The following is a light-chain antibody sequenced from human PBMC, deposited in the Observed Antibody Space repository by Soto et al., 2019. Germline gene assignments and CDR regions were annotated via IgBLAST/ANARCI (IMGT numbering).Light chain of an antibody. CDR1: SSDVGAYNY. CDR2: EVS. Sequence: QSALTQPASVSGSPGQSITISCTGTSSDVGAYNYVSWYQQHPGKAPKLMIFEVSNRPSGVSNRFSGSKSGNTASLTISGLQAEDEAYSFCSSYTVFSTWVFGGETKLTVL. J-gene: IGLJ3*02. V-gene: IGLV2-14*01. CDR3: SSYTVFSTWV.